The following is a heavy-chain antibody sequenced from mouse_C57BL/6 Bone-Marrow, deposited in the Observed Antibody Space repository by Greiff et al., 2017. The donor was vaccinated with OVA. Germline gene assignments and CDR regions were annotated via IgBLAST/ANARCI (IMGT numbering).Heavy chain of an antibody. Sequence: VQLQQSGPELVKPGASVKISCKASGYSFTSYYIHWVKQRPGQGLEWIGWIYPGSGNTKYNEKFKGKATLTADTSSSTAYMQLSSLTSEDTAVYYCARRGLYYPYAMDYWGQGTSVTVSS. CDR3: ARRGLYYPYAMDY. V-gene: IGHV1-66*01. D-gene: IGHD2-1*01. CDR1: GYSFTSYY. J-gene: IGHJ4*01. CDR2: IYPGSGNT.